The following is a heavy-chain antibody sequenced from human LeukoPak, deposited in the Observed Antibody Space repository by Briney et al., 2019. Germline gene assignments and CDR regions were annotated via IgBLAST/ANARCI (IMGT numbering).Heavy chain of an antibody. V-gene: IGHV3-23*01. Sequence: PGGSLRLSCAVSGITFSTHAMSWVRQAPGKGLEWASLISGSGGHTFYGDSVKGRFTISRDNSKNTFYLQMNSLRAEDTAVYYCAKGGAPTERDGYNYYYYYMEVWGRGTTVTVSS. CDR3: AKGGAPTERDGYNYYYYYMEV. J-gene: IGHJ6*03. D-gene: IGHD5-24*01. CDR1: GITFSTHA. CDR2: ISGSGGHT.